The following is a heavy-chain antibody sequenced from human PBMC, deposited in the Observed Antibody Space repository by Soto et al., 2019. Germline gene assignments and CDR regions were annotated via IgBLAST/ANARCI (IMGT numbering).Heavy chain of an antibody. V-gene: IGHV4-59*01. D-gene: IGHD5-12*01. CDR3: AKYRRTDAEGYRLDF. CDR1: GASINNYY. Sequence: SPTLSLTCSVSGASINNYYWSWIRQPPGKGLEWIGYVYYTGSTSTKYNPSLQSRVAMSVDSSKNQFSLKLTSMTAADTAIYYCAKYRRTDAEGYRLDFWGPGTLVTVSS. CDR2: VYYTGSTST. J-gene: IGHJ4*02.